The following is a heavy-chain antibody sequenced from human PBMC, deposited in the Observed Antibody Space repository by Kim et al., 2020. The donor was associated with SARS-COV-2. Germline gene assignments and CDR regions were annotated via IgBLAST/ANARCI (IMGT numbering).Heavy chain of an antibody. CDR3: ARGWFTVWYFDY. Sequence: PAFQGQVTISADKSSSTAYLQWSSLKASDTAMYYCARGWFTVWYFDYWGHGTLVTVSS. D-gene: IGHD3-16*01. J-gene: IGHJ4*01. V-gene: IGHV5-51*01.